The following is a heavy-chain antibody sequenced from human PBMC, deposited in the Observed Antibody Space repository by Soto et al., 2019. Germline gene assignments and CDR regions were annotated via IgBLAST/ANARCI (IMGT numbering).Heavy chain of an antibody. D-gene: IGHD2-21*01. Sequence: QVQLQESGPGLVKPSQTLSLTCTVSGGSISSGGYYWSWIRQHPGKGLEWIGYIYYSGSTYYNPSLMSRVTISVDTSKNQSSLKLSSVTAADTAVYYCASCRFVAGYGMDVWGQGTTVTVSS. V-gene: IGHV4-31*03. CDR2: IYYSGST. CDR3: ASCRFVAGYGMDV. J-gene: IGHJ6*02. CDR1: GGSISSGGYY.